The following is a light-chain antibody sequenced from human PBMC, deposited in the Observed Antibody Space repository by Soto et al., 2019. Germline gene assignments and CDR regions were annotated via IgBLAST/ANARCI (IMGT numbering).Light chain of an antibody. CDR3: QQYGSSPGT. CDR2: GAS. CDR1: QSVSSSY. V-gene: IGKV3-20*01. Sequence: EMVLTQSPGTLSLSPGERATLSCRASQSVSSSYLAWYQQKPGQAPRLLIYGASSRATGTPDRFSGSGSGTDFTLTISRLEPEDFAVYYCQQYGSSPGTFGKGSKVDMK. J-gene: IGKJ1*01.